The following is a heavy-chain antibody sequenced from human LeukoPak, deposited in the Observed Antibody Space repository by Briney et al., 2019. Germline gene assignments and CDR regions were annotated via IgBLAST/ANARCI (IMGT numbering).Heavy chain of an antibody. CDR2: IYYSGST. CDR3: ARLSVVTGIDY. V-gene: IGHV4-31*03. Sequence: SETLSLTCTVSGGSISSGGYYWSWIRQHPGKGLEWIGYIYYSGSTYYNPSLKSRVTISVDTSKNQFSLKLSSVTAADTAVCYCARLSVVTGIDYWGQGTLVTVSS. CDR1: GGSISSGGYY. D-gene: IGHD4-23*01. J-gene: IGHJ4*02.